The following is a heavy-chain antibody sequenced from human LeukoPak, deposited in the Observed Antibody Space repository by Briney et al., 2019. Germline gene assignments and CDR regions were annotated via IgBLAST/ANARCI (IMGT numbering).Heavy chain of an antibody. Sequence: ASVKVSCKASGYTFTSYDINWLRQATGQGLEWMGWMNPNSGNTGYAQKFQGRVTMTRNTSISTAYMELSSLRSEDTAVYYCARNIRIQLWLLSSGYWGQGTLVTVSS. CDR1: GYTFTSYD. D-gene: IGHD5-18*01. V-gene: IGHV1-8*01. CDR2: MNPNSGNT. J-gene: IGHJ4*02. CDR3: ARNIRIQLWLLSSGY.